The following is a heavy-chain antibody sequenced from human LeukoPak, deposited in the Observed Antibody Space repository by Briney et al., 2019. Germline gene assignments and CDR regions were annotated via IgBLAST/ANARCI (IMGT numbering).Heavy chain of an antibody. J-gene: IGHJ6*03. CDR3: TRASSSTWSYYYYYMDV. CDR2: IRSKTYGGTT. CDR1: GFTFGDYA. Sequence: GGSLRLSCTASGFTFGDYAMSWVRQAPGKGLEWVGFIRSKTYGGTTEYAASVKGRFTISRDDSKSIAYLQMNSMKTEDTAVYYCTRASSSTWSYYYYYMDVWGKGTTVTISS. D-gene: IGHD6-13*01. V-gene: IGHV3-49*04.